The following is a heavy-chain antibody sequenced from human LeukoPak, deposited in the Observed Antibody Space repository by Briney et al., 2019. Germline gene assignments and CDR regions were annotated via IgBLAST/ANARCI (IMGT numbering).Heavy chain of an antibody. V-gene: IGHV3-7*01. D-gene: IGHD3-10*01. CDR1: GFTFSSHW. J-gene: IGHJ4*02. Sequence: GGSLRLSCAASGFTFSSHWMTWVRQAPGKGLEWVANINHFGNEEYYVDSVKGRFTISRDNAKNSLYLQMNSLRAEDTAVYYCGRGKVWSRTYFDFWGQGALVTVSS. CDR3: GRGKVWSRTYFDF. CDR2: INHFGNEE.